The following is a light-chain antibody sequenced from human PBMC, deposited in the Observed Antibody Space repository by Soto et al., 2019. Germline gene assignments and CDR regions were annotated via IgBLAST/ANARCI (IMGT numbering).Light chain of an antibody. CDR3: QQYNSYSLT. CDR2: DAS. J-gene: IGKJ4*01. V-gene: IGKV1-5*01. Sequence: DIQLTQSPSTLSASVGDRATITCRASQSISSWLAWYQQKPGKAPTPLIYDASSLESGIPSRFSGSGSGTEFTLTISSLQPDDFATYYCQQYNSYSLTFGGGTKVENK. CDR1: QSISSW.